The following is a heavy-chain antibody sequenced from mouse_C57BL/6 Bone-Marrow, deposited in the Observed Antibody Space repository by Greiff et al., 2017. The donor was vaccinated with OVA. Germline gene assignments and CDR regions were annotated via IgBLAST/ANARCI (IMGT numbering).Heavy chain of an antibody. CDR2: IHPSDSAT. J-gene: IGHJ2*01. Sequence: VQLQQPGAELVKPGASVKVSCKASGYTFTSYWMHWVKQRPGQGLEWIGRIHPSDSATNYNQKFKGKATLTVDKSSSTAYMQLSSLTSEDSAVYYCAISYGSSLYYFDYWGKGTTLTVSS. V-gene: IGHV1-74*01. D-gene: IGHD1-1*01. CDR3: AISYGSSLYYFDY. CDR1: GYTFTSYW.